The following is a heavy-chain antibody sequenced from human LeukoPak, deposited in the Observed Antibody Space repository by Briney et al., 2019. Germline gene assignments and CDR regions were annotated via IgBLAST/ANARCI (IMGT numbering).Heavy chain of an antibody. Sequence: SETLSLTCAVSGDSISSGSYSWSWIRQPPGKGLEWIGHIYHSGSTKYNPSLKSRVTISVDKSKNQFSLRLSSVTAADTAVYYCARGPLIDFWGQGTLVTVSS. J-gene: IGHJ4*02. CDR2: IYHSGST. CDR1: GDSISSGSYS. V-gene: IGHV4-61*05. CDR3: ARGPLIDF.